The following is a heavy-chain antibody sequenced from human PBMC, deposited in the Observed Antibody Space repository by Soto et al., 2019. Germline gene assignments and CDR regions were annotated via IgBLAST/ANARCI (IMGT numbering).Heavy chain of an antibody. Sequence: QVQLEESGGGVVQPGRSVRLSCEASGFTFNTYSMHWVRQPPGKGLEWLAAIWYDGTQKYYADSVKGRFIISRDNSKKTLYLEMNSLRAEDTAVYSCARAGGTTVTGIWHFDSWGQGTLVTVSS. CDR2: IWYDGTQK. J-gene: IGHJ4*02. CDR3: ARAGGTTVTGIWHFDS. D-gene: IGHD4-17*01. V-gene: IGHV3-33*01. CDR1: GFTFNTYS.